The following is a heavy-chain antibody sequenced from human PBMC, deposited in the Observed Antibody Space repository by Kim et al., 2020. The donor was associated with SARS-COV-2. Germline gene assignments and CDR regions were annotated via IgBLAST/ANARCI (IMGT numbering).Heavy chain of an antibody. CDR2: SIPIFGTA. CDR3: ARNNITMVRGVRGGMDV. Sequence: SVKVSCKASGGTFSSYAISWVRQAPGQGLEWMGGSIPIFGTANYAQKFQGRVTITADESTSTAYMELSSLRSEDTAVYYCARNNITMVRGVRGGMDVWGQGTTVTVSS. J-gene: IGHJ6*02. CDR1: GGTFSSYA. V-gene: IGHV1-69*13. D-gene: IGHD3-10*01.